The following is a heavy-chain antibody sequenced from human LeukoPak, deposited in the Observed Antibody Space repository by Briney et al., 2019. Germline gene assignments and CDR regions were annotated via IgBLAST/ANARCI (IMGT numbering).Heavy chain of an antibody. Sequence: SETLSLTCTVSGGSISSSSYYWGWIRQPPGKGLEWIGSIYYSGSTYYNPSLKSRVTISVDTSKNQFSLKLSSVTAADTAVYYCARHWRGSIQLWASRAFDIWGQGTMVTVSS. CDR1: GGSISSSSYY. D-gene: IGHD5-18*01. J-gene: IGHJ3*02. CDR3: ARHWRGSIQLWASRAFDI. CDR2: IYYSGST. V-gene: IGHV4-39*01.